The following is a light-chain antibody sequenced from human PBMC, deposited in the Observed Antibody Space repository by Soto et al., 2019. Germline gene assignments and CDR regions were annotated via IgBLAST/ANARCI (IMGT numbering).Light chain of an antibody. CDR2: TAS. CDR3: QQCNNWPPLT. CDR1: QNIESN. V-gene: IGKV3-15*01. Sequence: DIVMTQSPVTLSVSPGESATLSCRASQNIESNLACYQQKPGQSPRLLIYTASTRASGIPARFSGSGYGTEFTPTISSLQSEDSSVYYCQQCNNWPPLTFGGGTKVEIK. J-gene: IGKJ4*01.